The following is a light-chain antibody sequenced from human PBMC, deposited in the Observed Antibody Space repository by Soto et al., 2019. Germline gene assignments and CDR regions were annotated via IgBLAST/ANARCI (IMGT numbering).Light chain of an antibody. V-gene: IGLV2-8*01. J-gene: IGLJ3*02. CDR1: SSAIGAYNY. CDR3: SSFAGSNDRWV. Sequence: QSALTQPPSASGSPGQSVTISCTGTSSAIGAYNYVSWYQQHPGKAPKLMIHEVSKRPSGVPDRFSGSKSGNTASLTVSGLQAEDVADYYCSSFAGSNDRWVFGGGTKVTVL. CDR2: EVS.